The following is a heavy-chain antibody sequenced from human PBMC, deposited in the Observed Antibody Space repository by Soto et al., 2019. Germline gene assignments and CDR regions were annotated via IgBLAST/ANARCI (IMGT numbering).Heavy chain of an antibody. CDR2: INIGNGNT. CDR3: ARDHYYDGTGYYEDFFDS. D-gene: IGHD3-22*01. J-gene: IGHJ4*02. Sequence: ASVKVSCKASGYIFTIYAMHWVRQAPGQRLEWMGWINIGNGNTKYSQKFQGRVTMTTDTSTTTAYMDLRSLTSDDTAVYYCARDHYYDGTGYYEDFFDSWGQGTLVTVSS. CDR1: GYIFTIYA. V-gene: IGHV1-3*04.